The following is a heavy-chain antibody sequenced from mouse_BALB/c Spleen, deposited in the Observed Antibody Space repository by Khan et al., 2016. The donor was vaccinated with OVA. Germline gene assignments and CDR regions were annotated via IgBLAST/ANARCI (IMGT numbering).Heavy chain of an antibody. D-gene: IGHD1-3*01. CDR1: GFTFSAYS. J-gene: IGHJ3*01. Sequence: EVQLVESGGDLVKPGGSLKLSCAASGFTFSAYSMSWVRQTPDKRLEWVATISSGADYTYYPDGVQGRFTISRDNAKNTLYLQMSSLKSEDTAMYYSAIYLSGSIAEWGQGTLVTVSA. V-gene: IGHV5-6*01. CDR3: AIYLSGSIAE. CDR2: ISSGADYT.